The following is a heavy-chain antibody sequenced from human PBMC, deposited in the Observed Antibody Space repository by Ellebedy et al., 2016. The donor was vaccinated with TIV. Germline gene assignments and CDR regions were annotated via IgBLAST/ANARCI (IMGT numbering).Heavy chain of an antibody. CDR1: GFSFSRYA. Sequence: PGGSLRLSCAASGFSFSRYAMSWVRQAPGKGLAWVSGIFGGGGGISYADSVKGRFTISRDNSKSMVHLQMNSLRPEDTVVYYCAKDRSSGDGYWVFDQWGQGTLVTVSS. V-gene: IGHV3-23*01. D-gene: IGHD5-18*01. J-gene: IGHJ4*02. CDR3: AKDRSSGDGYWVFDQ. CDR2: IFGGGGGI.